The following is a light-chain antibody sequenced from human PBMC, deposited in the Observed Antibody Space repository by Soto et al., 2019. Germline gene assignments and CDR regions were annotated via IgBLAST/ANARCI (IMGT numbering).Light chain of an antibody. V-gene: IGLV2-11*01. CDR3: CSYAGSYRDV. CDR2: DVS. CDR1: SSDVGGYNY. Sequence: ALTQPRSVSGSPGQSVTISCTGTSSDVGGYNYVSWYQQHPGKAPKLMIYDVSKRPSGVPDRFSGSKSGNTASLTISGLQAEDEGDYYCCSYAGSYRDVFGTGTKVTVL. J-gene: IGLJ1*01.